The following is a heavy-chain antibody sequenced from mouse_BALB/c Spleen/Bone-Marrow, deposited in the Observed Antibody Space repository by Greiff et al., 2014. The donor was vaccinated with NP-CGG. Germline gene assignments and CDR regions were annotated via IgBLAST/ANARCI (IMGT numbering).Heavy chain of an antibody. CDR3: ARVYGSSYDPYYYAMDY. D-gene: IGHD1-1*01. CDR1: GFSLTSYG. J-gene: IGHJ4*01. V-gene: IGHV2-9*02. CDR2: IWAGGST. Sequence: VKLVESGPGLVAPSQSLSITCTVSGFSLTSYGVYWARQPPGKGLELLGVIWAGGSTNYNSALMSRLSISKDNSKSQVFLKMNSLQTDDTAMYYCARVYGSSYDPYYYAMDYSRQATSATVPS.